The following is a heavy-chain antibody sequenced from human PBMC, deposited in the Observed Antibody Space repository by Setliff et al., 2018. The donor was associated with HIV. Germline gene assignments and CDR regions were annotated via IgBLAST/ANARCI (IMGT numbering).Heavy chain of an antibody. CDR3: AGGRTRQWGDWFDP. CDR1: GYRFTTYG. Sequence: PGESLKISCKGSGYRFTTYGLSWVRQAPGQGLEWMGIINPSGGSTSYAQKFQGRVTMTRDTSTSTVYMELSSLRSEDTAVYYCAGGRTRQWGDWFDPWGQGTLVTVSS. J-gene: IGHJ5*02. CDR2: INPSGGST. V-gene: IGHV1-46*01. D-gene: IGHD3-10*01.